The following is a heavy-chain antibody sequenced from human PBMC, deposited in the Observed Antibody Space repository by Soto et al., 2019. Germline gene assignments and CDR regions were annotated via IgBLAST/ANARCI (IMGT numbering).Heavy chain of an antibody. V-gene: IGHV4-59*12. J-gene: IGHJ5*02. Sequence: SETLSLTCSVSAVSMRNYYWSWIRQPPGKGLEWIGNVDDSGTTKYNPSLRSRVTISVDTSKNQFSLKLSSVTAADTAVYYCARGKQQLVRGWFDPWGQGTLVTVSS. CDR2: VDDSGTT. D-gene: IGHD6-13*01. CDR3: ARGKQQLVRGWFDP. CDR1: AVSMRNYY.